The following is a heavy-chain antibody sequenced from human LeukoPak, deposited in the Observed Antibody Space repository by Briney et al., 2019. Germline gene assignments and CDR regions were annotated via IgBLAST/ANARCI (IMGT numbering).Heavy chain of an antibody. CDR3: ARDLSSGWSADAFDI. J-gene: IGHJ3*02. CDR2: ISGSGGST. CDR1: GFTFGTYG. D-gene: IGHD6-19*01. Sequence: GGSLRLSCAASGFTFGTYGMSWVRQAPGKGLEWVSAISGSGGSTYYADSVKGRFTISRDNSKNTLYLQMNSLRAEDTAVYYCARDLSSGWSADAFDIWGQGTMVTVSS. V-gene: IGHV3-23*01.